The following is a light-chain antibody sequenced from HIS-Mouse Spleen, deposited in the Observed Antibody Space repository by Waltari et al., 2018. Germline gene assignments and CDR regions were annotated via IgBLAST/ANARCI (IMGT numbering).Light chain of an antibody. CDR2: LGS. Sequence: DIVMTQSPPSLPVPPGEPASIPCRSSQSLLHSNGYNYLDWYLQKPGQSPQLLIYLGSNRASGVPDRFSGSGSGTDFTLKISRVEAEDVGVYYCMQALQTPWTFGQGTKLEIK. CDR1: QSLLHSNGYNY. CDR3: MQALQTPWT. V-gene: IGKV2-28*01. J-gene: IGKJ2*01.